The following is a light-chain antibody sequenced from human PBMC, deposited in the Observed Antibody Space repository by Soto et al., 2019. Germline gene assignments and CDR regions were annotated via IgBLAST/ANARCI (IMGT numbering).Light chain of an antibody. J-gene: IGKJ3*01. CDR3: QQSSSTPIT. Sequence: DIQMTQSPSSLSASVGDRFTITCRASQSIAIYLNWYQQKPGKAPKLLIYAASSLQSGVPSRFSGDGSGTDFTLTISSLQPDDFATYYCQQSSSTPITFGPGTKVDIK. CDR2: AAS. V-gene: IGKV1-39*01. CDR1: QSIAIY.